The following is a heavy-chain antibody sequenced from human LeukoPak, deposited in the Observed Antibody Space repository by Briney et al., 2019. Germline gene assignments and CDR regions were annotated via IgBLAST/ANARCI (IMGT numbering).Heavy chain of an antibody. CDR3: ARDFPTYYDILTGPPMDV. Sequence: PGGSLRLTCAASGFTFSSYSMNWVRQAPGKGLEWVSSISSSSSYIYYADSVKGRFTISRDNAKNSLYLQMNSLRAEDTAVYYCARDFPTYYDILTGPPMDVWGKGTTVTVSS. CDR2: ISSSSSYI. CDR1: GFTFSSYS. J-gene: IGHJ6*03. V-gene: IGHV3-21*01. D-gene: IGHD3-9*01.